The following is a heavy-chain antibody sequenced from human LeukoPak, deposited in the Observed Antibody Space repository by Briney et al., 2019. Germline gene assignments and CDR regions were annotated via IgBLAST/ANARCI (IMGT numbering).Heavy chain of an antibody. CDR1: GFTFDSYA. D-gene: IGHD6-6*01. V-gene: IGHV3-23*01. Sequence: GGSLRLSCLASGFTFDSYAMSWVRQAPGKGLEWVSAISPNGGDTYYADSVRGRFTISRDNPKNILYLQLNSLRAEDTAMYYCAKRISYSSSSVYFDSWGLGTLVTVSS. J-gene: IGHJ4*02. CDR3: AKRISYSSSSVYFDS. CDR2: ISPNGGDT.